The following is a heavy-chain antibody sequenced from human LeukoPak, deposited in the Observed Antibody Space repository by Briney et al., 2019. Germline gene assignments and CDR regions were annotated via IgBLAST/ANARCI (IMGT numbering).Heavy chain of an antibody. Sequence: PSETLSLTCAVYGGSFSGYYWSWTRQPPGKGLEWIGEINHSGSTNYNPSLKSRVTISVDTSKNQFSLKLSSVTAADTAVYYCARGSISKSIAAAGTDTLDYWGQGTLVTVSS. CDR1: GGSFSGYY. CDR3: ARGSISKSIAAAGTDTLDY. J-gene: IGHJ4*02. V-gene: IGHV4-34*01. D-gene: IGHD6-13*01. CDR2: INHSGST.